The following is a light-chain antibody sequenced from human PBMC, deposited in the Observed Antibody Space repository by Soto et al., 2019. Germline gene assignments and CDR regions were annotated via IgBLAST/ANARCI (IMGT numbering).Light chain of an antibody. CDR3: QQYGSSPAT. V-gene: IGKV3-20*01. CDR1: QSVTSNY. Sequence: EIVLTQSPGTLSLSPGERATLSCRASQSVTSNYLAWYQQKPGQAPGLLIYGASSRATGIPDRFSGSGSGTDVTLTISRLELEDFAVYYCQQYGSSPATFGQGTKLEIK. CDR2: GAS. J-gene: IGKJ2*01.